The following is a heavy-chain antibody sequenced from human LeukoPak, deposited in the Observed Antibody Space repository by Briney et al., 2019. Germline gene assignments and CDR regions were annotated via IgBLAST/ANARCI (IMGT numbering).Heavy chain of an antibody. CDR3: AKEINHQWLVPLDAFDI. CDR2: ISGSGTTI. D-gene: IGHD6-19*01. J-gene: IGHJ3*02. Sequence: GGSLRLSCAASGFSFTSYAMSWVRQAPGKGLDWVSGISGSGTTIYYADSAKGRFTISRDNSKNTLYLQMNSLRAEDTAVYYCAKEINHQWLVPLDAFDIWGQGTTVTVSS. V-gene: IGHV3-23*01. CDR1: GFSFTSYA.